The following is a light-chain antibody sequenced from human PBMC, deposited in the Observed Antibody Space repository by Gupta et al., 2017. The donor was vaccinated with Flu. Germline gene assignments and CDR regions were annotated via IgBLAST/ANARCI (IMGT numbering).Light chain of an antibody. CDR2: GAS. Sequence: EIVLTQSTGTLSLSPGERANLSCRASQSVGNNYLAWYQQRPGQAPRLLIYGASSRATGIPDRFSGSGSGTDFTLTISRLEPEDFAMYYCHQYVTSPRTFGQGTKVEIK. CDR1: QSVGNNY. CDR3: HQYVTSPRT. V-gene: IGKV3-20*01. J-gene: IGKJ1*01.